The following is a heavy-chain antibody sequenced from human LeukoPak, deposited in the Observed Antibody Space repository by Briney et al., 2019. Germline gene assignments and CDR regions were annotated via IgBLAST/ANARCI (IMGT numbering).Heavy chain of an antibody. Sequence: ASVKVSCKAAGYTFSRYAMHWVRQAPGQRLEWMGWINGGNGKTKYSQKFQGRVTNTRDTSASTAYMELSSLRSDDTAVYYCARDIIPILTGPGYNYFDPWGQGTLVTVSS. J-gene: IGHJ5*02. D-gene: IGHD3-9*01. CDR1: GYTFSRYA. V-gene: IGHV1-3*01. CDR3: ARDIIPILTGPGYNYFDP. CDR2: INGGNGKT.